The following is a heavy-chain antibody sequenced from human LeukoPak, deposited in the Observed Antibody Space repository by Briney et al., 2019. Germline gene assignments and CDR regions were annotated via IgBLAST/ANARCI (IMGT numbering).Heavy chain of an antibody. CDR1: GGTFSSYA. Sequence: SVKVSCKASGGTFSSYAISWVRQAPGQGLEWMGGIIPIFGTANYAQKFQGRVTITADESTSTAYMELSSLRSEDTAAYYCAKRLLTNYYYYGMDVWGQGTTVTVSS. D-gene: IGHD2-15*01. CDR3: AKRLLTNYYYYGMDV. J-gene: IGHJ6*02. V-gene: IGHV1-69*13. CDR2: IIPIFGTA.